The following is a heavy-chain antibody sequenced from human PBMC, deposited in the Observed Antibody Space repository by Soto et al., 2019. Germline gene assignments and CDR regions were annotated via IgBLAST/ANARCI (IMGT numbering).Heavy chain of an antibody. CDR3: ARRGLDYYDSSGYYCFDY. CDR2: IDPSDSYT. CDR1: GYSFTSYW. J-gene: IGHJ4*02. D-gene: IGHD3-22*01. V-gene: IGHV5-10-1*01. Sequence: PGESLKISCKGSGYSFTSYWISWVRQMPGKGLEWMGRIDPSDSYTNYSPSFQGHVTISADKSISTAYLQWSSLKASDTAMYYCARRGLDYYDSSGYYCFDYWGQGTLVTVSS.